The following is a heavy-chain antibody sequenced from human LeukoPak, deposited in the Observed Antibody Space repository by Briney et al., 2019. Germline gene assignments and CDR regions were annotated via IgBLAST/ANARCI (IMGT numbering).Heavy chain of an antibody. J-gene: IGHJ4*02. CDR1: GFTFSSYD. Sequence: GGSLRLSCAASGFTFSSYDMHWVRQATGKGLEWVSAIGTAGDTYYPGSVKGRFTISRDNSKNTLYLQMNSLRAEDTAVYYCAKVRLTGYYSFDYWGQGTLVTVSS. V-gene: IGHV3-13*01. CDR2: IGTAGDT. D-gene: IGHD3-9*01. CDR3: AKVRLTGYYSFDY.